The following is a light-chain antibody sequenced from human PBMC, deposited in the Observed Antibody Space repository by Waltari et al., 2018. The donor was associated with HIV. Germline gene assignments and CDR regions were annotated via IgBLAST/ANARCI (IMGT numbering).Light chain of an antibody. Sequence: SSELTQDPAVSVALGQTVRITCPGDSLRSDYASWYQPKQGQAPVLVIYGKNNRPSGIPDRFSGSSSGNTASLTITGAQAEDEADYYCNSRDSSGNHHVVFGGGTKLTVL. CDR2: GKN. CDR1: SLRSDY. CDR3: NSRDSSGNHHVV. V-gene: IGLV3-19*01. J-gene: IGLJ2*01.